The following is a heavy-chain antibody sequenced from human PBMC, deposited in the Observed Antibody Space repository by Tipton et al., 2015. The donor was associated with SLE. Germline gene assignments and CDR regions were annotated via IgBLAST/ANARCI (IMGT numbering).Heavy chain of an antibody. V-gene: IGHV3-23*01. D-gene: IGHD6-13*01. CDR1: GFTFSSYA. J-gene: IGHJ5*02. CDR2: ISGSGGST. Sequence: SLRLSCAASGFTFSSYAMSWVRQAPGKGLEWVSAISGSGGSTYYADSVKGRFTISRDNSKNTLYLQMNSLRAEDTAVYYCARGHSSSWYNWFDPWGQGTLVTVSS. CDR3: ARGHSSSWYNWFDP.